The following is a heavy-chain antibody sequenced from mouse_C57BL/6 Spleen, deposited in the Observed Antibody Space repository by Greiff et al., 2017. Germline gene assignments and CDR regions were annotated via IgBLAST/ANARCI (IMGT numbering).Heavy chain of an antibody. CDR1: GFTFSSYA. CDR3: ARGLLGFDY. D-gene: IGHD2-10*01. Sequence: EVMLVESGGGLVKPGGSLKLSCAASGFTFSSYAMSRVRQTPEKRLEWVATISDGGSYTYYPDNVKGRFTISRDNAKNNLYLQMSHLKSEDTAMYYCARGLLGFDYWGQGTTLTVSS. V-gene: IGHV5-4*03. J-gene: IGHJ2*01. CDR2: ISDGGSYT.